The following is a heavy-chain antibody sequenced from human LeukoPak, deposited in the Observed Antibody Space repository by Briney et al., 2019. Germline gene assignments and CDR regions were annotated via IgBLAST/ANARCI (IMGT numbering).Heavy chain of an antibody. CDR1: GYTFTSYG. J-gene: IGHJ5*02. Sequence: ASVKVSCKASGYTFTSYGISWVRQAPGQGLEWMGWISAYNGNTNYAQKLQGRVTMTTDTSTSTAYMELRSLRSDDTAVYYCARDVGSSTSPNWFDPWGQGTLVTVSS. V-gene: IGHV1-18*01. D-gene: IGHD2-2*01. CDR3: ARDVGSSTSPNWFDP. CDR2: ISAYNGNT.